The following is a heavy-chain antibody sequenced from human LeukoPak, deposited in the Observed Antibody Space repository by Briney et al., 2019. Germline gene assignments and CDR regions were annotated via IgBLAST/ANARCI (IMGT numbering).Heavy chain of an antibody. D-gene: IGHD3-22*01. J-gene: IGHJ3*02. Sequence: GRSLRLSCAASGFTFSSYGMHWVRQAPGKGLEWLAVIWYEGSIKYYADSVKGRFTISRDNSKNTLYLQMNSLRAEDTAVYYCARDPNYYDSSGYYRGGDAFDIWGQGTMVTVSS. V-gene: IGHV3-33*01. CDR3: ARDPNYYDSSGYYRGGDAFDI. CDR1: GFTFSSYG. CDR2: IWYEGSIK.